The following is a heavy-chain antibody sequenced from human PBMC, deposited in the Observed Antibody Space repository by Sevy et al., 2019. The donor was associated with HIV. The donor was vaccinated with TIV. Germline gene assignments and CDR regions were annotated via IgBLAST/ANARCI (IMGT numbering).Heavy chain of an antibody. CDR3: AKESGSYYDFWSGHDAFDI. D-gene: IGHD3-3*01. V-gene: IGHV3-30*18. CDR1: GFNFSSYG. Sequence: GGSLRLSCAASGFNFSSYGMYWVRQAPGKGLEWVAVISYAGSSKYYADSMKGRFTISRDNSKNTLYLQINSLRAEDRAVYYCAKESGSYYDFWSGHDAFDIWGQGTMVTVSS. CDR2: ISYAGSSK. J-gene: IGHJ3*02.